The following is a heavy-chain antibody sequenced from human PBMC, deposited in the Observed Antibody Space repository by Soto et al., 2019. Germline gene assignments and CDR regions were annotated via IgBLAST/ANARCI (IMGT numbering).Heavy chain of an antibody. V-gene: IGHV4-34*01. Sequence: SETLSLTCAVYGGSFSGHSWTWIRQSPGKGLEWVGDINRSGRVNYSPSIKSRVTISLDTSKNQFSLTLSAVTAADTAMYYCSTRAYDTNGYYRFDPWGQGTPVTVSS. D-gene: IGHD3-22*01. CDR2: INRSGRV. J-gene: IGHJ5*01. CDR1: GGSFSGHS. CDR3: STRAYDTNGYYRFDP.